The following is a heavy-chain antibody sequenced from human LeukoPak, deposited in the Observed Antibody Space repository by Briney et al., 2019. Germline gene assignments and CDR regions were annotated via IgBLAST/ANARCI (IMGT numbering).Heavy chain of an antibody. CDR2: IKNKANSYTT. CDR1: GFTFSDHY. V-gene: IGHV3-72*01. Sequence: TGGSLRLSCAASGFTFSDHYMDWVRQAPGKGLEWVGRIKNKANSYTTEYAASVKGRFTISRDDSKNSLCLQMSSLTTEDTAVYYCLRVKLVRTTSDRAFDVWGQGTMVTVSS. J-gene: IGHJ3*01. D-gene: IGHD4/OR15-4a*01. CDR3: LRVKLVRTTSDRAFDV.